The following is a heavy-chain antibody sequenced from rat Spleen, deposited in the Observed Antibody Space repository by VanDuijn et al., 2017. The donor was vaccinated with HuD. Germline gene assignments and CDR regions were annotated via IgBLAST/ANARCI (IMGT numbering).Heavy chain of an antibody. CDR2: IIYDGSRT. D-gene: IGHD1-11*01. Sequence: EVQLVETGGGLVQPGRSLKLSCVASGFTFSNYWMYCVRQAPGKGLEWVATIIYDGSRTYYRDSVKGRFTISRDNAKSTLYLQMNSLRSEDTATYYCARNYGGYSVAFDYWGQGVMVTVSS. CDR1: GFTFSNYW. V-gene: IGHV5-29*01. CDR3: ARNYGGYSVAFDY. J-gene: IGHJ2*01.